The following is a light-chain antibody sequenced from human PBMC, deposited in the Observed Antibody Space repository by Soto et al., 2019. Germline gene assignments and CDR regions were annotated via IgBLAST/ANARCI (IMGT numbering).Light chain of an antibody. V-gene: IGKV1-39*01. Sequence: DIQMTQSPSSLSASVGDRVTITCRASQSISNSLNWYQQKPGKAPKLLIYAASSLQSGVPARFSGSGSGTDFTLTISSLHPEDFATYYCQQSDHSPIYTFGQGTDLEIK. CDR3: QQSDHSPIYT. CDR1: QSISNS. J-gene: IGKJ2*01. CDR2: AAS.